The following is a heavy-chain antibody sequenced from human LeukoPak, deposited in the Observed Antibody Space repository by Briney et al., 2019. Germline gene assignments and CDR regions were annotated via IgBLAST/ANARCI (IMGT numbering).Heavy chain of an antibody. CDR2: IIPILGIA. CDR3: ARGRSDGYRLDY. CDR1: GGTFSSYA. V-gene: IGHV1-69*04. D-gene: IGHD5-24*01. J-gene: IGHJ4*02. Sequence: ASVKVSCKASGGTFSSYAISWVRQTPGQRLEWMGRIIPILGIANYAQKFLGRVTITADKSTSTAYMELSSLRSEDTAVYYCARGRSDGYRLDYWGQGTLVTVSS.